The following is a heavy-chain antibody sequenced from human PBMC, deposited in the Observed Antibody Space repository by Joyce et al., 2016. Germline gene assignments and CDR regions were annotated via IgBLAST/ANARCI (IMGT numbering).Heavy chain of an antibody. CDR2: IYYNGST. Sequence: QLQLQESGPGLVKPSETLSLTCTVSGGSISSRSNFWGWIRQPPGKGLEWMGSIYYNGSTYYNPSLRSRVIISLDTSKSQFSLRLSSVTAADTAVYYCAREGGPTVTTTNFDYWGQGILVTVSS. CDR1: GGSISSRSNF. D-gene: IGHD4-11*01. CDR3: AREGGPTVTTTNFDY. J-gene: IGHJ4*02. V-gene: IGHV4-39*07.